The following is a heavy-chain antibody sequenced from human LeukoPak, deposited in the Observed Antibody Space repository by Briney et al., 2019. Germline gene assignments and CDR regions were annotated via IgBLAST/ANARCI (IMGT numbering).Heavy chain of an antibody. CDR2: IIPILDVA. CDR3: TREGVYSPDPSSYHRYAFDI. J-gene: IGHJ3*02. Sequence: ASVKVSCKASGGGFNTYVITWVRQAPGQGLEWMGRIIPILDVANFAQKFQGRVTITADKSTNTAHMELSSLRSEDTAVYYCTREGVYSPDPSSYHRYAFDIWGQGTVVTVSS. V-gene: IGHV1-69*04. D-gene: IGHD3-16*02. CDR1: GGGFNTYV.